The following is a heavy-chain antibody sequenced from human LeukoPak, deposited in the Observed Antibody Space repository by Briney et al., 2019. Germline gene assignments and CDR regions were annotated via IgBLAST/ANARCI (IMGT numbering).Heavy chain of an antibody. V-gene: IGHV3-23*01. Sequence: GGSLRLSCAASGFAFSYYAMSWVRQAPGKGLEWVSAISGSGRSTYYADSVKGRFTISRDNSKNTLYLQMNSLRAEDAAVYYCAKTHIWDSSGEQDAFDIWGQGTMVTVSS. D-gene: IGHD6-19*01. CDR3: AKTHIWDSSGEQDAFDI. J-gene: IGHJ3*02. CDR1: GFAFSYYA. CDR2: ISGSGRST.